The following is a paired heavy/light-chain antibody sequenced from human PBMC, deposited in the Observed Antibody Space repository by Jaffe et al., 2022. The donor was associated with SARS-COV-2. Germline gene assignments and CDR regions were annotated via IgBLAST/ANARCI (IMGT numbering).Light chain of an antibody. V-gene: IGKV3-15*01. Sequence: EIVMTQSPATLSVSPGERATLSCRASQSVSSNLAWYQQKPGQAPRLLIYGASTRATGIPARFSGSGSGTEFTLTISSLQSEDFAVYYCQQYNNWPPSTFGQGTKVEIK. J-gene: IGKJ1*01. CDR3: QQYNNWPPST. CDR1: QSVSSN. CDR2: GAS.
Heavy chain of an antibody. CDR1: GFTFSSYE. V-gene: IGHV3-48*03. J-gene: IGHJ4*02. D-gene: IGHD2-15*01. CDR2: ISSSGSTI. CDR3: ASNEGYCSGGSCYPEYYFDY. Sequence: EVQLVESGGGLVQPGGSLRLSCAASGFTFSSYEMNWVRQAPGKGLEWVSYISSSGSTIYYADSVKGRFTISRDNAKNSLYLQMNSLRAEDTAVYYCASNEGYCSGGSCYPEYYFDYWVQGTLVTVSS.